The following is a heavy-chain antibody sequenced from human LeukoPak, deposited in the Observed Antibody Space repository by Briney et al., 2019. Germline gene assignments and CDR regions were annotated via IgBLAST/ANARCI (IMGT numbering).Heavy chain of an antibody. D-gene: IGHD3-10*01. CDR2: INPSGGST. CDR3: ATDLMVRGVLNDPIDY. J-gene: IGHJ4*02. CDR1: GYTFTSYY. Sequence: ASVKVSCKASGYTFTSYYMHWVRQAPGQGLEWMGIINPSGGSTSYAQKFQGRVTMTRDTSTSTVYMELSSLRSEDTAVYYCATDLMVRGVLNDPIDYWGQGTLVTVSS. V-gene: IGHV1-46*01.